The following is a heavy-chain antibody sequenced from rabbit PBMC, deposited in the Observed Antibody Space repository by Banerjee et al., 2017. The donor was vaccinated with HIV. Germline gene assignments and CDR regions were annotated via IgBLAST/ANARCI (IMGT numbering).Heavy chain of an antibody. D-gene: IGHD6-1*01. J-gene: IGHJ4*01. Sequence: QSLEESGGDLVKPGASLTLTCTASGFSFSSSDWICWVRQAPGKGLEWIACIYTGSSGFTYYASWARGRFTSSKTSSTTVTLQMTSLTAADTATYFCARFGHDNYGYEDDNLWGPGTLVTVS. V-gene: IGHV1S40*01. CDR3: ARFGHDNYGYEDDNL. CDR1: GFSFSSSDW. CDR2: IYTGSSGFT.